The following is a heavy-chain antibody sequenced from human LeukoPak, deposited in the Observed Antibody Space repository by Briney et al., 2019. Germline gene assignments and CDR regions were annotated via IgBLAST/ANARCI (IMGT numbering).Heavy chain of an antibody. D-gene: IGHD3-9*01. CDR2: INPNSGGT. Sequence: ASVKVSCKASGYTFTGYYMHWVRHAPGQGLEWMGWINPNSGGTNYAQNFQGRVTMTRDTSIRTAYIELSRLRADDTGVYYCARRYFDRFSPNYYYYMDVWGKGNTVTISS. CDR3: ARRYFDRFSPNYYYYMDV. V-gene: IGHV1-2*02. J-gene: IGHJ6*03. CDR1: GYTFTGYY.